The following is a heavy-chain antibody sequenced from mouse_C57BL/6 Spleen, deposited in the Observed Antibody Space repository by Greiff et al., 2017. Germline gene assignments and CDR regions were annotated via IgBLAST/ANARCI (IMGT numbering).Heavy chain of an antibody. CDR1: GFTFSSYS. CDR3: TRADYSNLLFAY. J-gene: IGHJ3*01. CDR2: LIRGGDYI. Sequence: VQLKESGAGLVKPGGSLKLSCAASGFTFSSYSMSWVSQTPEKRLEWVAYLIRGGDYIFYTDTVNGRFTISRDNARNTLYLQMSRLKSEDTAMYYCTRADYSNLLFAYWGQGTLVTVSA. D-gene: IGHD2-5*01. V-gene: IGHV5-9-1*02.